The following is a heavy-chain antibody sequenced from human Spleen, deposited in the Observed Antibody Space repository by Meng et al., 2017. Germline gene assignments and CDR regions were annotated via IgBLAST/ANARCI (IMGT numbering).Heavy chain of an antibody. Sequence: ASVKVSCKAPGYTFTSSDINWVRQATGQGLEWMGWMNPNSGNTGYAQKFQGRVTMTRDTSISTAYMELSSLRSEDTAVYYCARGRGTEYSSSWYGVDYWGQGTLVTVSS. CDR1: GYTFTSSD. D-gene: IGHD6-13*01. CDR2: MNPNSGNT. V-gene: IGHV1-8*01. J-gene: IGHJ4*02. CDR3: ARGRGTEYSSSWYGVDY.